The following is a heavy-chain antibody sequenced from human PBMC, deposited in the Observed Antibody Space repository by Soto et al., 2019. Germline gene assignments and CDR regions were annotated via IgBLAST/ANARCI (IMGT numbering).Heavy chain of an antibody. Sequence: QVQLVQSGAEVKKPGSSVKVSCKASGGTFSSYAISWVRQAPGQGLEWMGGIIPISGTANYAQKFQGRVTRTADESTSTAYMELSSRRAEDTAVYYCARSQGSSTSLEIYYYYYYGMDVWGQGTTVTVSS. J-gene: IGHJ6*02. V-gene: IGHV1-69*01. CDR1: GGTFSSYA. CDR2: IIPISGTA. CDR3: ARSQGSSTSLEIYYYYYYGMDV. D-gene: IGHD2-2*01.